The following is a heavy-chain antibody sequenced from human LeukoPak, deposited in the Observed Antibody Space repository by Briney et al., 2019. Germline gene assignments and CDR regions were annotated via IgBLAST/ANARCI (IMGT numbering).Heavy chain of an antibody. CDR2: IRPDGSTF. Sequence: PGGSLRLSCVATGLAFQNYWMTWVRQAPGKGPEWVATIRPDGSTFTYVDAVRGRFTISRDNPKDSLYLQMHSLRADDTAVYYCATTFLYCADGTCALGGQGTLVIVSS. J-gene: IGHJ1*01. CDR3: ATTFLYCADGTCAL. D-gene: IGHD2-15*01. CDR1: GLAFQNYW. V-gene: IGHV3-7*01.